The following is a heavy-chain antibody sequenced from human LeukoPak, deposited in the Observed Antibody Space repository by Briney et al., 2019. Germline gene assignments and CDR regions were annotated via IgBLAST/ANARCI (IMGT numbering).Heavy chain of an antibody. V-gene: IGHV3-11*01. CDR1: GFTFSDYY. CDR2: ISSSGSTI. D-gene: IGHD6-13*01. J-gene: IGHJ6*02. Sequence: GGSLRLSCAASGFTFSDYYVSWIRQAPGKGLEWVSYISSSGSTIYYADSVKGRFTISRDNAKNSLYLQMNSLRAEDTAVYYCARDLPISIAAASYYYGMDVWGQGTTVTVSS. CDR3: ARDLPISIAAASYYYGMDV.